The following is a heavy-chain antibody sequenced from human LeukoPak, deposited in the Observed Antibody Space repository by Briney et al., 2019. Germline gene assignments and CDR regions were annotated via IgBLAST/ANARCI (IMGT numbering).Heavy chain of an antibody. CDR3: ARVNRDYGDYVDY. D-gene: IGHD4-17*01. CDR1: GYSISGGYY. V-gene: IGHV4-38-2*01. J-gene: IGHJ4*02. Sequence: SETLSLTCAVSGYSISGGYYWGWIRQPPGKGLEWIGSIYHSGSTYYNPSPKSRVTISVDTSKNQFSLKLSSVTAADTAVYYCARVNRDYGDYVDYWGQGTLVTVSS. CDR2: IYHSGST.